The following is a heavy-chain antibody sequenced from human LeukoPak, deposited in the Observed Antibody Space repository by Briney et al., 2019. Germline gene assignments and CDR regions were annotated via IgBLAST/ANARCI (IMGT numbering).Heavy chain of an antibody. CDR2: IYTSGST. CDR1: GGSISSYY. CDR3: ARGGMYSSSWYYSFFDY. D-gene: IGHD6-13*01. Sequence: PSETLSLTCTVSGGSISSYYWSWIRQPAGKGLEWIGRIYTSGSTNYNPSLKSRVTISVDTSKNQFSLKLSSVTAADTAVYYCARGGMYSSSWYYSFFDYWGQGTLVTVSS. V-gene: IGHV4-4*07. J-gene: IGHJ4*02.